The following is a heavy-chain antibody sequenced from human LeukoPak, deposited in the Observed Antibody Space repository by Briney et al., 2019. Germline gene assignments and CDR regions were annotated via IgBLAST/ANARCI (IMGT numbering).Heavy chain of an antibody. J-gene: IGHJ4*02. CDR1: GHTIFNFA. Sequence: ASVKVSCKASGHTIFNFAISWVRQAPGQGLEWMGWISTNNGNTNSAQKFQGRVTMTTDTSTSTAYMELRSLRSDDTAVYYCARGLRDGYNRFWGQGTLVTVSS. CDR3: ARGLRDGYNRF. V-gene: IGHV1-18*01. CDR2: ISTNNGNT. D-gene: IGHD5-24*01.